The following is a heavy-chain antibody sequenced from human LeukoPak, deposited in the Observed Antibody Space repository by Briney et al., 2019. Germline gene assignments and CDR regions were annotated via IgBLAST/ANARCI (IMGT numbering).Heavy chain of an antibody. CDR2: ITSKAHNYAP. D-gene: IGHD6-19*01. V-gene: IGHV3-73*01. CDR1: APTFTSPG. CDR3: TTYISGHY. Sequence: GRSRKPSQPPSAPTFTSPGTDSARQPSGNWREWVGRITSKAHNYAPAYGASVKGRFTVSRDDSKNTAYLQMNSLKTEDTALYYCTTYISGHYWGQGTLVTVSS. J-gene: IGHJ4*02.